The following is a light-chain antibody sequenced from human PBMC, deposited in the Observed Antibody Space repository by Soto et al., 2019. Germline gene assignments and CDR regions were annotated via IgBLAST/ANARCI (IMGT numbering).Light chain of an antibody. V-gene: IGLV2-23*01. CDR1: SSDVGSYNL. CDR3: CSYAGSSRV. CDR2: EGS. Sequence: QSALTQPASVSGSPGQSITISCTGTSSDVGSYNLVSWYQQHTVKAPKLMIYEGSKRPSGVSNRFSGSKSGNTASLTISGLQAEDEADYYCCSYAGSSRVFGGGTKLTVL. J-gene: IGLJ3*02.